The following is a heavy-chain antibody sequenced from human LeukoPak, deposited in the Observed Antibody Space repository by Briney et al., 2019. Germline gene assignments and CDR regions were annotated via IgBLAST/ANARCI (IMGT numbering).Heavy chain of an antibody. J-gene: IGHJ4*02. CDR3: ARSGPLVGATPFDY. CDR1: GFTFSSYS. D-gene: IGHD1-26*01. Sequence: GGSLRLSCAASGFTFSSYSMDWVRQAPGKGLEWVSYISSSSSTIYYADSVKGRFTISRDNAKNSLYLQMNSLRAEDTAVYYCARSGPLVGATPFDYWGQGTLVTVSS. CDR2: ISSSSSTI. V-gene: IGHV3-48*01.